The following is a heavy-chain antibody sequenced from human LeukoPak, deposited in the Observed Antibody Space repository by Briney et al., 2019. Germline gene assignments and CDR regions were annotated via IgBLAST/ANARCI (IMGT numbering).Heavy chain of an antibody. CDR2: IWYDGSNK. Sequence: PGGSLRLSCAASGFTFSSYGMHWVRQAPGKGLEWVAVIWYDGSNKYYADSVKGRFAISRDNSKNTLYLQMNSLRAEDTAVYYCAKDIRSGYSYGYLDYWGQGTLVTVSS. V-gene: IGHV3-33*06. J-gene: IGHJ4*02. CDR3: AKDIRSGYSYGYLDY. D-gene: IGHD5-18*01. CDR1: GFTFSSYG.